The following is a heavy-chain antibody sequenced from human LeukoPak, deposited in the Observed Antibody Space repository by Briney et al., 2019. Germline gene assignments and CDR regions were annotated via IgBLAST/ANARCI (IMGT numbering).Heavy chain of an antibody. J-gene: IGHJ4*02. V-gene: IGHV4-59*08. D-gene: IGHD3-22*01. Sequence: PSETLSLTCTVSGGSISSFYWSWIRQPPGKGLEWIGYIYYSGSTNYNPSLKSRVTISVDTSKNQFSLKLSSVTAADTAVYYCASDYDSSGYYFIWGQGTLVTVSS. CDR3: ASDYDSSGYYFI. CDR2: IYYSGST. CDR1: GGSISSFY.